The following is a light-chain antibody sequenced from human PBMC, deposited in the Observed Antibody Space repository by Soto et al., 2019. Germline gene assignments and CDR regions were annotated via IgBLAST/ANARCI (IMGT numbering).Light chain of an antibody. CDR2: GAS. J-gene: IGKJ5*01. Sequence: EIVMTQSPGTLSLSPVESATIYCRASQSVSSRLAWYQQKPGQAPRLLISGASSRATGIPDRFSGSGSGTDFTLTISRLEPEDFALYYCQHYVERSPITFGQGTRLEIK. CDR1: QSVSSR. CDR3: QHYVERSPIT. V-gene: IGKV3-20*01.